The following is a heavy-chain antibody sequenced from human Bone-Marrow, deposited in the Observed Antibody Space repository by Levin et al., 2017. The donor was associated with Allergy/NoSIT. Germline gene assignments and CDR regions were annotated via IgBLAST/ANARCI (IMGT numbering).Heavy chain of an antibody. Sequence: LSLTCAASGFTFSDYTVHWVRQAPGRGLEWVAVVLYDGSNKYYADSVKGRFTVSRDNSQNTLFLQMSSLRPEDTAVYYCARDKVSDPYYFDYWGQGTLVTVSS. CDR1: GFTFSDYT. D-gene: IGHD6-25*01. CDR3: ARDKVSDPYYFDY. J-gene: IGHJ4*02. V-gene: IGHV3-30-3*01. CDR2: VLYDGSNK.